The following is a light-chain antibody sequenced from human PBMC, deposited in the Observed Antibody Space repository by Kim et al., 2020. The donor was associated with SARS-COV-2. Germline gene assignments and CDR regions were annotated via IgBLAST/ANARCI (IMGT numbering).Light chain of an antibody. J-gene: IGKJ1*01. CDR2: AAS. V-gene: IGKV1-8*01. Sequence: ASTGDRVTLTCRASQGISSYLAWYQQKPGKAPKLLIYAASTLQSGVPSRFSGGGSGTDFTLTINCLQSEDFATYYCQQYYGYPRTFGQGTKVDIK. CDR1: QGISSY. CDR3: QQYYGYPRT.